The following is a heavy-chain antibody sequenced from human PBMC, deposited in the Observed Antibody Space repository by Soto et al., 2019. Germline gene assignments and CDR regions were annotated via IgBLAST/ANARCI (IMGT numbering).Heavy chain of an antibody. J-gene: IGHJ6*02. V-gene: IGHV1-69*13. D-gene: IGHD2-2*01. CDR3: ARDKDVAIVPAAEFYYSYDMDV. CDR2: IIPILGAP. Sequence: SVKVSCKASGGTFSSNAISWVRQAPGQGLEWLGGIIPILGAPKYAQKFQGRVTIIADESTSTVIMELSSLRSEDTAVYYCARDKDVAIVPAAEFYYSYDMDVWGQGSTVTVSS. CDR1: GGTFSSNA.